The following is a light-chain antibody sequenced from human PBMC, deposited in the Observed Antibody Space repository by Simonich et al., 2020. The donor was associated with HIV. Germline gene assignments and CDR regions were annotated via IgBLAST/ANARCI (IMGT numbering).Light chain of an antibody. Sequence: EIVMTQSPDTLSVSPGERATLPCRASQSVGINLAWYQQKPGPAPRLLIYGASARATDIPARFSGSGSGTEFTLTISTMQSEDFAVYYCQQCNNWPPTFGQGTKVEIK. J-gene: IGKJ1*01. V-gene: IGKV3-15*01. CDR1: QSVGIN. CDR2: GAS. CDR3: QQCNNWPPT.